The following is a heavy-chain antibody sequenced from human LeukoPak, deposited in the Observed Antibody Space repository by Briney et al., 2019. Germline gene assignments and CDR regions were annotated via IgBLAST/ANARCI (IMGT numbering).Heavy chain of an antibody. CDR3: ARLYSYGPRYSDY. Sequence: SRTLSLTCAVSGGSISSGGYSWSWIRQPPGKGLEWIGYIYHSGSTYYNPSLKSRVTISVDRSKNQFSLKLSSVTAADTAVYYCARLYSYGPRYSDYWGQGTLVTVSS. J-gene: IGHJ4*02. V-gene: IGHV4-30-2*01. D-gene: IGHD5-18*01. CDR1: GGSISSGGYS. CDR2: IYHSGST.